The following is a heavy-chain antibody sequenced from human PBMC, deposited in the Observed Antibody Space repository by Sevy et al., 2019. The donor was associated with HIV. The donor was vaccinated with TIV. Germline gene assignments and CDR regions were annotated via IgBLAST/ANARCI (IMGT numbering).Heavy chain of an antibody. V-gene: IGHV1-2*02. Sequence: ASVKVSCKASGYTFTGYYMHWVRQAPGQGLEWMGWINPNSGGTNYVQKFQGRVTMTRDTSISTAYMELSRLRSDDTAVYYCAREYVNRVTTYDYYGMDVRGQGTTVTVSS. J-gene: IGHJ6*02. CDR1: GYTFTGYY. CDR2: INPNSGGT. CDR3: AREYVNRVTTYDYYGMDV. D-gene: IGHD4-4*01.